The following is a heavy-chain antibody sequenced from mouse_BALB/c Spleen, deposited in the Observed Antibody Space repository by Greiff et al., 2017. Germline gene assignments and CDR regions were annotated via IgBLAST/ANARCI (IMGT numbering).Heavy chain of an antibody. CDR1: GYTFTSYW. D-gene: IGHD1-1*01. CDR3: ARRGTTVALYYFDY. V-gene: IGHV1S22*01. Sequence: KQPGSELVRPGASVKLSCKASGYTFTSYWMHWVKQRHGQGLEWIGNIYPGSGSTNYDEKFKSKGTLTVDTSSSTAYMHLSSLTSEDSAVYYCARRGTTVALYYFDYWGQGTTLTVSS. J-gene: IGHJ2*01. CDR2: IYPGSGST.